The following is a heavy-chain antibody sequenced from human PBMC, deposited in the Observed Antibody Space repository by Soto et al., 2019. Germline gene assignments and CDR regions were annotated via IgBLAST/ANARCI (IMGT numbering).Heavy chain of an antibody. CDR1: GFTFAGYA. J-gene: IGHJ4*02. CDR2: ISGGGDSI. CDR3: AKDMLFGSFDY. Sequence: GGSLRLSCATSGFTFAGYAMNWVRQAPGKRLEWVSAISGGGDSIHYADSVKGRFTVSRDNSKNTVYLQMNSLRVEDTAVYYCAKDMLFGSFDYWGQGTLVTVSS. D-gene: IGHD3-16*01. V-gene: IGHV3-23*01.